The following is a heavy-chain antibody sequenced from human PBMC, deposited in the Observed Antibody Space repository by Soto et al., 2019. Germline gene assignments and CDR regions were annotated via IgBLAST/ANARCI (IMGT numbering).Heavy chain of an antibody. V-gene: IGHV1-3*05. CDR3: ARPGGYSYGYDY. CDR2: INAGNGNT. J-gene: IGHJ4*02. CDR1: GYTFTSYA. Sequence: QVQLVQSGAEEKKPGASVKVSCKASGYTFTSYAMHWVRQAPGQRLEWMGWINAGNGNTKYSQKFQGRVTITRDTSASTAYMELSSLKYEDTAVYYCARPGGYSYGYDYWGQGTLVTVSS. D-gene: IGHD5-18*01.